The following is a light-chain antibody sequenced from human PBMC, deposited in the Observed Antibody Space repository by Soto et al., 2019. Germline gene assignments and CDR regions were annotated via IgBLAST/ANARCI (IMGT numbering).Light chain of an antibody. V-gene: IGKV3-11*01. J-gene: IGKJ5*01. CDR1: QTVDKF. Sequence: EIYLTQAPSSLSLSAGGTAILSCRASQTVDKFLAWYQQRPGQPPRLLIFDSSNRATGVPVRFSGSGSGTVFTLTIDSLEPEDSAVYYCQQRKNWPPITFGQGTRLEI. CDR2: DSS. CDR3: QQRKNWPPIT.